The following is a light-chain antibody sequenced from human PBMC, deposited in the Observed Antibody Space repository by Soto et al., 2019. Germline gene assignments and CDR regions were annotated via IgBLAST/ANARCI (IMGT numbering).Light chain of an antibody. Sequence: EIVLTQSPATLSLSPGERATLSCRASQSVTTYLAWYQHKPGQAPRLLIYDASNRATGIPARFSGSGSGTDFTLTSSSLEPEDFAVYYCQQRSHWPPTLTFGGGTKVDIK. CDR2: DAS. CDR1: QSVTTY. CDR3: QQRSHWPPTLT. J-gene: IGKJ4*01. V-gene: IGKV3-11*01.